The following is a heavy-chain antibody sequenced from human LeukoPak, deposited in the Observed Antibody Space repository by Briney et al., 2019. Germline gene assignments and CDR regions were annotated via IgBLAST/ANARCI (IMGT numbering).Heavy chain of an antibody. D-gene: IGHD3-10*01. V-gene: IGHV1-18*01. CDR2: ISAYNGNT. J-gene: IGHJ4*02. Sequence: ASVKVSCKASGYTFTSYGISWVRQAPGQGLEWMGWISAYNGNTNYAQKLQGRVTMTTDTSTSTAYMELRSLRSDDTAVYYCARHPYGSAQPVYFDYWGQGTLVTVSS. CDR3: ARHPYGSAQPVYFDY. CDR1: GYTFTSYG.